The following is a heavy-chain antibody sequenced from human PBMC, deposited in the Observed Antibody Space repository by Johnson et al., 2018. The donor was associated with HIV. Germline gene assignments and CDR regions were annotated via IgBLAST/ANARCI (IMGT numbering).Heavy chain of an antibody. Sequence: VQLVESGGGLVQPGGSLRLSCAASGFTFSSYWMSWVRQAPGKGLEWVSVIFSGGTTYYADSVKGRFTISRDNSKNTLYLQMNSLRAEDTAVYYCARDLGVATAKVNAFDMWGQGTMVIVSS. CDR3: ARDLGVATAKVNAFDM. J-gene: IGHJ3*02. D-gene: IGHD5-12*01. V-gene: IGHV3-66*01. CDR2: IFSGGTT. CDR1: GFTFSSYW.